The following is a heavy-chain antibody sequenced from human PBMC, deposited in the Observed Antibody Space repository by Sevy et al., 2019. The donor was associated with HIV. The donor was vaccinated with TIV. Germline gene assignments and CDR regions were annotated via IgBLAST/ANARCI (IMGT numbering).Heavy chain of an antibody. V-gene: IGHV3-9*01. CDR1: GFTFDDYA. CDR2: ISWNSGSI. J-gene: IGHJ4*02. Sequence: GGSLRLSCAASGFTFDDYAMHWVRQAPGKGLEWVSGISWNSGSIGYADSVKDRFTISRDNAKNSLYLQMNSLRAEDTALYYCAKDRRVSSSWGYFDYWGQGTLVTVSS. CDR3: AKDRRVSSSWGYFDY. D-gene: IGHD6-13*01.